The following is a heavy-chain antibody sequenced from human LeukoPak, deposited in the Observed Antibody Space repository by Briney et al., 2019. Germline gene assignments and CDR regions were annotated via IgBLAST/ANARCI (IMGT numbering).Heavy chain of an antibody. Sequence: SETLSLTCTVSGGSISSYYWSWIRQPPGKGLEWIGYIYYSGNTNYNPSLKSRVTISVDTSKNQFSLKLSSVTAADTAVYYCARSSGWSKQFDYWGQRTLVTVSS. J-gene: IGHJ4*02. V-gene: IGHV4-59*01. CDR1: GGSISSYY. CDR2: IYYSGNT. D-gene: IGHD6-19*01. CDR3: ARSSGWSKQFDY.